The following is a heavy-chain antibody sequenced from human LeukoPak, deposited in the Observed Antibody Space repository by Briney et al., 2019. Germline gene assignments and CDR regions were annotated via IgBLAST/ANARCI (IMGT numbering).Heavy chain of an antibody. V-gene: IGHV1-46*01. Sequence: GASVKVSCKASGYTFTSYYMHWVRQAPGQGLEWMGIINPSGGSTSYAQKFQGRVTMTRDTSTSTAYMELSSLRSEDTAVYYCARTSSGDTAILYFDYWGQGTLVTVSS. CDR3: ARTSSGDTAILYFDY. D-gene: IGHD5-18*01. CDR2: INPSGGST. J-gene: IGHJ4*02. CDR1: GYTFTSYY.